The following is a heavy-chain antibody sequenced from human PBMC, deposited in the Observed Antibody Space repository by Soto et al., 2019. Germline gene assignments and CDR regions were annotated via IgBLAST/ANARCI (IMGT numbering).Heavy chain of an antibody. J-gene: IGHJ4*02. CDR2: INPSGGRT. CDR1: GYTFTSYY. D-gene: IGHD4-17*01. CDR3: ATDGPEGLRFRFDY. V-gene: IGHV1-46*01. Sequence: ASVKVSCKASGYTFTSYYMHWVRQAPGQGLEWMGIINPSGGRTSYAQKFQGRVTMTEDTSTDTAYMELSSLRSEDTAVYYCATDGPEGLRFRFDYWGQGTLVTVSS.